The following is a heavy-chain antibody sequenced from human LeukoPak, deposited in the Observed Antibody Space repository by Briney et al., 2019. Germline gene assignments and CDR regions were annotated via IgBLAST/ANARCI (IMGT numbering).Heavy chain of an antibody. CDR1: GFTFNNYA. J-gene: IGHJ2*01. V-gene: IGHV3-23*01. CDR3: AKDWSDYDILTGYYISWYFDL. D-gene: IGHD3-9*01. CDR2: ISGGGGST. Sequence: PGGSLRLSCAASGFTFNNYAMSWVRQAPGKGLEWVSAISGGGGSTYSADSVKGRFTISRDNSKNTLYLQMNSLRAEDTAVYYCAKDWSDYDILTGYYISWYFDLWGRGTLVTVSS.